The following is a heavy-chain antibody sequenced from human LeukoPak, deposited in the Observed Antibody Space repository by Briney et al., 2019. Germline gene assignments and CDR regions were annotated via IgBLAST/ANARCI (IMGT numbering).Heavy chain of an antibody. V-gene: IGHV3-23*01. D-gene: IGHD2-15*01. Sequence: GGSLRLSCAASGFTFSNYAMGWVRQAPGKGLEWVSSIDGSARNTYYAGSVKGRFTISRDNSKNTLYLQMKSRGADDTALYYCVKEYCDGSRCYGAMDVWGQGTTVTAS. CDR1: GFTFSNYA. CDR2: IDGSARNT. J-gene: IGHJ6*02. CDR3: VKEYCDGSRCYGAMDV.